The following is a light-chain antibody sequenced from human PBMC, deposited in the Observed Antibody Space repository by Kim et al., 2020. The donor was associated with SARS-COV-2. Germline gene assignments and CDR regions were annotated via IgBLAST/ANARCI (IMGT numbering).Light chain of an antibody. CDR2: GTS. CDR3: QQFNSYPPT. CDR1: QGIGTS. Sequence: AIQLAQSPSSLSASAGDRVTITCRASQGIGTSLAWYQQRPGKAPQLLMDGTSTLESGVPSGFTGSGSGTDFILTISSLQPEDFATYYCQQFNSYPPTFGQGTKVDIK. V-gene: IGKV1-13*02. J-gene: IGKJ1*01.